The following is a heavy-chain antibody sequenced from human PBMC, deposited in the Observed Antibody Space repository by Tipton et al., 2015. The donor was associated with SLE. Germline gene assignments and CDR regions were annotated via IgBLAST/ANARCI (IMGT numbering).Heavy chain of an antibody. Sequence: TLSLTCPVSGGSISGYFWSWIRQPPGKGLEWIGYIYYSGSRNYNPSLKSRVTVSLDPSKNQFSLKMTSVTAADTAVYYCARGQTTVEVVVAPPHFDYWGQGTMVTVSS. CDR1: GGSISGYF. D-gene: IGHD4-23*01. J-gene: IGHJ4*02. V-gene: IGHV4-59*01. CDR3: ARGQTTVEVVVAPPHFDY. CDR2: IYYSGSR.